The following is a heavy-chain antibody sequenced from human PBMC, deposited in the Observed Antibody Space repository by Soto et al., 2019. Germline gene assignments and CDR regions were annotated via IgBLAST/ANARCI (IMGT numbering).Heavy chain of an antibody. CDR1: GFTFSSYA. J-gene: IGHJ4*02. CDR2: ISSNGGST. V-gene: IGHV3-64*01. CDR3: ARGGYCSGGSCYTPVDY. D-gene: IGHD2-15*01. Sequence: GGSLRLSCAASGFTFSSYAMHWVRQAPGKGLEYVSAISSNGGSTYYANSVKGRFTISRDNSKNTLYLQMGSLRAEDMAVYYCARGGYCSGGSCYTPVDYWGQGTLVTVSS.